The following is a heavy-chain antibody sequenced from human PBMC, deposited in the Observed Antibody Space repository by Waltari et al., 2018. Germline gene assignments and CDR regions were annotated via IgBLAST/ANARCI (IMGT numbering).Heavy chain of an antibody. CDR1: GYSLTESS. CDR3: ASPSFSSPTSAGY. V-gene: IGHV1-2*06. J-gene: IGHJ4*02. Sequence: QVQLVQSGAEVKKPGASVKVSCRVSGYSLTESSLLWVRQAPGKGLEWMGRINPKTSDIDYSQKFQGRFTMTADTSINTVYMELRRLRSDDTAVYFCASPSFSSPTSAGYWGQGTLVTVSS. D-gene: IGHD2-2*01. CDR2: INPKTSDI.